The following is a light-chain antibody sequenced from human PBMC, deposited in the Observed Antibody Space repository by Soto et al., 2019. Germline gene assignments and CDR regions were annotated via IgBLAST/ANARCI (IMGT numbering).Light chain of an antibody. CDR2: DVS. Sequence: EIVLTQSPATLYLSPGERATLSCRASQSVSSTSFTWLQQKPGQAPRLLIYDVSTRATGIPARFTGSGSGTDFTLTISSLEPEDFAVYYCHQRSRWPRTFGQGTRLEMK. V-gene: IGKV3-11*01. J-gene: IGKJ2*01. CDR3: HQRSRWPRT. CDR1: QSVSSTS.